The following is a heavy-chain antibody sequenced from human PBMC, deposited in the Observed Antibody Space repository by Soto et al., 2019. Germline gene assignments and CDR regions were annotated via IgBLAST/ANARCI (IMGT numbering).Heavy chain of an antibody. Sequence: PGGSLRLSCASSVFTFISYEMNWVRQAPGKGLEWVSFISSSGSTIYYADSVKGRFTISRDNAKNSLYLQMNSLRAEDTAVYYCVYGYYFDYWGQGTLVTVSS. CDR1: VFTFISYE. CDR2: ISSSGSTI. CDR3: VYGYYFDY. V-gene: IGHV3-48*03. D-gene: IGHD3-10*01. J-gene: IGHJ4*02.